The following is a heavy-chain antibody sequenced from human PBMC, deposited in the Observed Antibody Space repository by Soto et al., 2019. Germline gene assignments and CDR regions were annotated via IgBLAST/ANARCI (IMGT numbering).Heavy chain of an antibody. D-gene: IGHD6-19*01. Sequence: GASVKVSCKASGGTFSSYAISWVRQAPGQGLEWMGGIIPIFGTANYAQKFQGRVTITADESTSTAYMELSSLRSEDTAVYYCARDGYSSGWIYFAYWGQGTLVTVSS. V-gene: IGHV1-69*13. J-gene: IGHJ4*02. CDR1: GGTFSSYA. CDR2: IIPIFGTA. CDR3: ARDGYSSGWIYFAY.